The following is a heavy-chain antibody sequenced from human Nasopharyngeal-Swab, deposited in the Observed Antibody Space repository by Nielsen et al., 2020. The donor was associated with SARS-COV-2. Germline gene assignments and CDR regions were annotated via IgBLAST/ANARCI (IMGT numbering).Heavy chain of an antibody. J-gene: IGHJ5*02. V-gene: IGHV3-20*01. CDR3: ARWGVVVPAAQGGGWFDP. CDR2: INWNGGST. D-gene: IGHD2-2*01. CDR1: GFTFDDYG. Sequence: GESLKISCAASGFTFDDYGMSWVRQAPGKGLEWVSGINWNGGSTGYADSVKGRFTISRGNAKNSLYLQMNSLRAEDTALYHCARWGVVVPAAQGGGWFDPWGQGTLVTVSS.